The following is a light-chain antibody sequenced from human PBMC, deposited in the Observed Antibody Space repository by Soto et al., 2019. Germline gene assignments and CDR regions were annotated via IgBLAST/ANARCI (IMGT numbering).Light chain of an antibody. Sequence: QSALTQPPSVSGSPGQSVTISCTGTSTDFVSYNRVSWYQQPPGTAPKLMIYEVSKRPSGVPDRFSGSKSGNTASLTISGLQAEDEADYYCSLYTSENAYVFGTGTKV. CDR1: STDFVSYNR. V-gene: IGLV2-18*01. J-gene: IGLJ1*01. CDR3: SLYTSENAYV. CDR2: EVS.